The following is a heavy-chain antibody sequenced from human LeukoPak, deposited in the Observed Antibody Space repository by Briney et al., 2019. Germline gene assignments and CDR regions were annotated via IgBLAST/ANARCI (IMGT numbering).Heavy chain of an antibody. J-gene: IGHJ5*02. V-gene: IGHV1-24*01. CDR2: FDPEDGGT. Sequence: ASVNVSCKVSGYTLTELSMHWVRQAPGKGLEWMGGFDPEDGGTIYAQKFQGRVTMTEDTSTDTAYVELSSLRSEDTAVYYCATGGYCSGGSCYAWGQGTLVTVSS. D-gene: IGHD2-15*01. CDR3: ATGGYCSGGSCYA. CDR1: GYTLTELS.